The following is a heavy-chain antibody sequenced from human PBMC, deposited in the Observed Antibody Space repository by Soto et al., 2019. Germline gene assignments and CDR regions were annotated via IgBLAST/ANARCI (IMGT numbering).Heavy chain of an antibody. CDR3: ATVLVSGRYYSYYGMDV. CDR1: GGTFSSYA. D-gene: IGHD1-26*01. J-gene: IGHJ6*02. V-gene: IGHV1-69*13. Sequence: SVKVSCKASGGTFSSYAISWVRQAPGQGLEWMGGIIPIFGTANYAQKFQGRVTITADESTSTAYMELSSLRSEDTAVYYCATVLVSGRYYSYYGMDVWGQGTTVTVSS. CDR2: IIPIFGTA.